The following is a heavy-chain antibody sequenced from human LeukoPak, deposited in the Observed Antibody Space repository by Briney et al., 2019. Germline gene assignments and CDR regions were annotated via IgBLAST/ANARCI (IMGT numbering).Heavy chain of an antibody. Sequence: PGKSLRLSCAASGFTFSSFAFHWVRQAPGKGLEWVAVVSHDGDNTYHADSVKGRFTISRDNSKNTLYLQMNSLRAEDTAVYYCARVPPDPLVVVAATVNYYYYGMDVWGQGTTVTVSS. J-gene: IGHJ6*02. V-gene: IGHV3-30-3*01. CDR2: VSHDGDNT. CDR1: GFTFSSFA. D-gene: IGHD2-15*01. CDR3: ARVPPDPLVVVAATVNYYYYGMDV.